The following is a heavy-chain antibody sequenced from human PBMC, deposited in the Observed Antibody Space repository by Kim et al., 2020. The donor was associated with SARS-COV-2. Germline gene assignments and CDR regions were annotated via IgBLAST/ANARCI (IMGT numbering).Heavy chain of an antibody. V-gene: IGHV3-23*01. D-gene: IGHD1-20*01. J-gene: IGHJ4*02. CDR3: AGPRYYFDY. Sequence: YEADPGKGRFTISRDNSKNTVYLQVNSLRAEDTAVYYCAGPRYYFDYWGQGTLVTVSS.